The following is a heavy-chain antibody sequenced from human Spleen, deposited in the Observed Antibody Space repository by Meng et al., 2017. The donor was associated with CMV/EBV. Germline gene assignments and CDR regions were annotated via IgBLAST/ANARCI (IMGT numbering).Heavy chain of an antibody. Sequence: SETLSLTCTVSGGSISSSSYYWSWIRQPPGKGLEWIGYIYYTGITNYSPSLKSRVTMSLDTSKNEVSLRLTSVTAADTAVYYCATLTTYSWFDPWGQGTLVTVSS. J-gene: IGHJ5*02. CDR3: ATLTTYSWFDP. V-gene: IGHV4-61*01. D-gene: IGHD4-11*01. CDR2: IYYTGIT. CDR1: GGSISSSSYY.